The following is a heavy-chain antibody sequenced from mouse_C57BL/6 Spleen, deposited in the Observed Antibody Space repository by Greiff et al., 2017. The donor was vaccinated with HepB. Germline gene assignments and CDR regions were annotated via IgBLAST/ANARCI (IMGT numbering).Heavy chain of an antibody. CDR2: INSNGGST. CDR3: ARIARTTN. V-gene: IGHV5-6-3*01. Sequence: EVQRVESGGGLVQPGGSLKLSCAASGFTFSSYGMSWVRQTPDKRLELVATINSNGGSTYYPDSVKGRFTISRDNAKNTLYLQMSSLKSEDTAMYYCARIARTTNLGRGTTLTVSS. J-gene: IGHJ2*01. D-gene: IGHD6-1*01. CDR1: GFTFSSYG.